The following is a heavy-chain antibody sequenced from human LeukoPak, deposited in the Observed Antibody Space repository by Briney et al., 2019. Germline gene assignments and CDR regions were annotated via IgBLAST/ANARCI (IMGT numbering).Heavy chain of an antibody. V-gene: IGHV4-59*01. J-gene: IGHJ3*02. CDR3: ARVRQQVVHDAFDI. CDR2: IYYSGST. D-gene: IGHD6-13*01. CDR1: GGSISNYY. Sequence: SETLSLTCTVSGGSISNYYWSWIRQPPGKGLEWIGYIYYSGSTNYNPSLKSRVTISVDTSKNLFSLKLSSVTAADTAVYYCARVRQQVVHDAFDIWGQGTMVIVSS.